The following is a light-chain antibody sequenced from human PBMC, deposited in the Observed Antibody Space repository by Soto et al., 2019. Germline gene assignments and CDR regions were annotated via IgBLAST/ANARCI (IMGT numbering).Light chain of an antibody. V-gene: IGKV1-39*01. CDR3: QQSHNTPRT. Sequence: DIQMTQSPSTLSGSVGDRVTITCRASQSISSYLNWYQQKPGKAPTLLIYAASSLQSGVPSRFSGSGSGTDFTLTISSLQPEDFATYYCQQSHNTPRTFGQGTKVDIK. CDR1: QSISSY. CDR2: AAS. J-gene: IGKJ1*01.